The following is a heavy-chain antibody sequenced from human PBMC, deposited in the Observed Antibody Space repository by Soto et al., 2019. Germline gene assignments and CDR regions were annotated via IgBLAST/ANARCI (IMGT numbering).Heavy chain of an antibody. Sequence: QVQLQQWGAGLLKPSETLSLTCAVYRGSLSGYHWTWIRQTPGKGLEWIGEINHSEGTKYNPSLKSRVTISVDMSKNRFSLEMTSVTAADTAVYYCARGGGSSWINWVDHWGQGTLVTVSS. V-gene: IGHV4-34*02. CDR1: RGSLSGYH. CDR3: ARGGGSSWINWVDH. J-gene: IGHJ5*02. CDR2: INHSEGT. D-gene: IGHD6-13*01.